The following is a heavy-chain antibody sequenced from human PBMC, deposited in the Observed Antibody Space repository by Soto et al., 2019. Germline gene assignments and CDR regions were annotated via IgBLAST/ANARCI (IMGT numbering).Heavy chain of an antibody. CDR1: GFTFSSYA. V-gene: IGHV3-23*01. J-gene: IGHJ4*02. D-gene: IGHD6-19*01. Sequence: PGGSLRLSCAASGFTFSSYAMSWVRQAPGKGLEWVSAISGSGGSTYYADSVKGRFTISRDNSKNTLYLQMNSLRAEDTAVYYCARNDRYSSGWYSYWGQGTLVTVSS. CDR2: ISGSGGST. CDR3: ARNDRYSSGWYSY.